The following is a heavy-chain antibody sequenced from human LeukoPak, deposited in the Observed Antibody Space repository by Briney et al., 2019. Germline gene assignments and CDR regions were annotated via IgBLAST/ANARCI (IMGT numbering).Heavy chain of an antibody. CDR2: INHSGST. Sequence: SETLSLTCAVYGGSFSGYYRSWIRQPPGKGLEWIGEINHSGSTNYNPSLKSRVTISVDTSKNQFSLKLSSVTAADTAVYYCARGGKNNYSSGWSPRARLDYWGQGTLVTVSS. CDR1: GGSFSGYY. D-gene: IGHD6-19*01. V-gene: IGHV4-34*01. CDR3: ARGGKNNYSSGWSPRARLDY. J-gene: IGHJ4*02.